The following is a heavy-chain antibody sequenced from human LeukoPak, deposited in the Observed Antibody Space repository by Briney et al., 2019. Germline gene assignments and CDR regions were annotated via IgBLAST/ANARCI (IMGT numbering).Heavy chain of an antibody. CDR1: GGSISSYY. J-gene: IGHJ5*02. CDR3: ASLNKPIGYDYKPPTVTYNWFDP. CDR2: IYTSGST. Sequence: SETLSLTCTVSGGSISSYYWSWIRQPPGKGLEWIGYIYTSGSTNYNPSLESRVTISVDTSKNQFSLKLSSVTAADTAVYYCASLNKPIGYDYKPPTVTYNWFDPWGQGTLVTVSS. D-gene: IGHD5-12*01. V-gene: IGHV4-4*09.